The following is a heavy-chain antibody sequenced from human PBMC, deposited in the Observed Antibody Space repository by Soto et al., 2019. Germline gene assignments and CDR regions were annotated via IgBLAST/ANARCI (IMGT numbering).Heavy chain of an antibody. J-gene: IGHJ4*02. Sequence: SVKVSCRSSGSTCMDCGISWVRQAPGQGLEWMGWIHPHKGDTDYAQTLQGRVTMTTDTSTSTAYMELRSLRSDDTAVYFCARDRSTNDYWGQGTLVTVS. D-gene: IGHD2-8*01. V-gene: IGHV1-18*01. CDR3: ARDRSTNDY. CDR2: IHPHKGDT. CDR1: GSTCMDCG.